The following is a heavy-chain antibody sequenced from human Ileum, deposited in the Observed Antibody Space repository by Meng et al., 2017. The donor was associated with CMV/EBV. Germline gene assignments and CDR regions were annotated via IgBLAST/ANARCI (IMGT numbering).Heavy chain of an antibody. Sequence: ETLSLTCAASGFTFSSYSMNWVRQAPGKGLEWVSSISSSSSYIYYADSVKGRFTISRDNAKNSLYLQMNSLRAEDTAVYYCARDYYGSGSYFGSDYWGQGTLVTVSS. CDR3: ARDYYGSGSYFGSDY. D-gene: IGHD3-10*01. CDR2: ISSSSSYI. CDR1: GFTFSSYS. J-gene: IGHJ4*02. V-gene: IGHV3-21*01.